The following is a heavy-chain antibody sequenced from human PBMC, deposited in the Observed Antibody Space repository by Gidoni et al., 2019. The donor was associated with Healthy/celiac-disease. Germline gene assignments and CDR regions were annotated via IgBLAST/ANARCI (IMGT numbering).Heavy chain of an antibody. CDR2: ISGGGGCT. Sequence: EVQLLESGGGLVQPGGSLRPYCAATGFTFASYASSWVRQAPGQGLEWVSAISGGGGCTYSADPVKGRFTISRDNSKNTLYLQMNSLRAEDTAVYYCAKDVSSGWPKNWFDPWGQGTLVTVSS. J-gene: IGHJ5*02. CDR1: GFTFASYA. D-gene: IGHD6-19*01. V-gene: IGHV3-23*01. CDR3: AKDVSSGWPKNWFDP.